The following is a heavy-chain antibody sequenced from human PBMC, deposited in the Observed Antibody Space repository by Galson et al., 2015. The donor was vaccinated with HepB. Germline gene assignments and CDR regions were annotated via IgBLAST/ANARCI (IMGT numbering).Heavy chain of an antibody. V-gene: IGHV3-11*05. CDR1: GFTFSDYY. CDR2: IHSSSSYT. D-gene: IGHD3-10*01. Sequence: SLRLSCAASGFTFSDYYMSWIRQTPGKGLEWISYIHSSSSYTNYADSVKGRFTISRDNAQNSLYLQMDSLRAEDTAVYYCARETLGSGSYFDYWGQGTEVTVSA. CDR3: ARETLGSGSYFDY. J-gene: IGHJ4*02.